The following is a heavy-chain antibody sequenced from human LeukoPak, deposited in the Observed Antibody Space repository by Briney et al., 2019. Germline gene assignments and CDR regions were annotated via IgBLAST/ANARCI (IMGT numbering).Heavy chain of an antibody. CDR1: GFTFSSYE. V-gene: IGHV3-48*03. J-gene: IGHJ4*02. CDR2: ISSSGSTI. D-gene: IGHD3-3*01. CDR3: ATLEVEFDY. Sequence: GGSLRLSCAASGFTFSSYEMNWVRQAPGRGLEWVSYISSSGSTIYYADSVKGRFTISRDNAKNSLYLQMNSLRAEDTAVYYCATLEVEFDYWGQGTLVTVSS.